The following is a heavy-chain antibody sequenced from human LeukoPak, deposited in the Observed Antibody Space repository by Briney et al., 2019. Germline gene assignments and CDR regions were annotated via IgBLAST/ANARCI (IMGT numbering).Heavy chain of an antibody. Sequence: GGSLRLSCAASGFTFSSYAMHWVRQAPGKGLEWVAVISYDGRNKYYADSVKGRFTISRDNSKNTLYLQMNSLRAEDTAVYYCARVGRPNLKGSPYYYYYMDVWGKGTTVTVSS. CDR2: ISYDGRNK. CDR3: ARVGRPNLKGSPYYYYYMDV. CDR1: GFTFSSYA. D-gene: IGHD1-26*01. J-gene: IGHJ6*03. V-gene: IGHV3-30*04.